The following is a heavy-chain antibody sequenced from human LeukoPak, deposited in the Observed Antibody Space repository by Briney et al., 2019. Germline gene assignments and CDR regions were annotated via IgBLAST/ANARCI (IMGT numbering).Heavy chain of an antibody. CDR1: GFIFSNYG. D-gene: IGHD6-19*01. CDR3: AKDGVSVAGTWEYYFDY. CDR2: IWYDGSKK. J-gene: IGHJ4*02. Sequence: GGSLRLSCAASGFIFSNYGMHWVRQAPGKGLEWVAIIWYDGSKKYYADSVKGRFTISRDNSKNTLYLQMNSLRAEDTAVYYCAKDGVSVAGTWEYYFDYWGQGTLVTVSS. V-gene: IGHV3-33*06.